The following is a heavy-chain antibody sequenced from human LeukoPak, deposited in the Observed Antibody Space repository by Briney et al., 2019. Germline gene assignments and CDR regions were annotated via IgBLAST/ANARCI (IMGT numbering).Heavy chain of an antibody. D-gene: IGHD3-22*01. CDR1: GGSISSYY. J-gene: IGHJ1*01. CDR2: IYYSGST. CDR3: ARGVSYYDSSGYYNEYFQH. V-gene: IGHV4-59*08. Sequence: SETLSLTCTVSGGSISSYYWSWIRQPPGKGLEWIGYIYYSGSTNYNPFLKSRVTISVDTSKNQFSLKLSSVTAADTAVYYCARGVSYYDSSGYYNEYFQHWGQGTLVTVSS.